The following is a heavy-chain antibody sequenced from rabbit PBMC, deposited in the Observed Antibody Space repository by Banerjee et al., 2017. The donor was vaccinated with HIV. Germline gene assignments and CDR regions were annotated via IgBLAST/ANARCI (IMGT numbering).Heavy chain of an antibody. CDR2: IYGGSDDST. J-gene: IGHJ6*01. V-gene: IGHV1S40*01. CDR1: GFSFSSGYD. D-gene: IGHD8-1*01. CDR3: ARDTGSSFSSYGMDL. Sequence: QSLEESGGGLVKPGASLTLTCKASGFSFSSGYDMCWVRQAPGKGLEWIACIYGGSDDSTYYASWAKGRFTISKTSSTTVTLQMTSLTAADTATYFCARDTGSSFSSYGMDLWGPGTLVTVS.